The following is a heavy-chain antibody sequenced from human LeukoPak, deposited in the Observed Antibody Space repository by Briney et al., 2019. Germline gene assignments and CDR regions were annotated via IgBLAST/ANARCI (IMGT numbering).Heavy chain of an antibody. J-gene: IGHJ6*03. V-gene: IGHV4-59*01. CDR2: IYYSGST. Sequence: GSLRLSCTASGFTFGDYAMSWIRQPPGKGLEWIGYIYYSGSTNYNPSLKSRVTISVDTSKNQFSLKLSSVTAADTAVYYCARSVEGYCSGGSCYSYYYYMDVWGKGTTVTVSS. D-gene: IGHD2-15*01. CDR3: ARSVEGYCSGGSCYSYYYYMDV. CDR1: GFTFGDYA.